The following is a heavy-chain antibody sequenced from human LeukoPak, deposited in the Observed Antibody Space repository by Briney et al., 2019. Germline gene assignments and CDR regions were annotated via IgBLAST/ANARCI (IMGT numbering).Heavy chain of an antibody. Sequence: GGSLRLSCAVSGFTFSSYAMHWVRQAPGKGLEWVAVISYDGSNKYYADSVKGRFTISRDNSKNTLYLQMNSLRAEDTAVYYCARDTAPRGRMDYWGQGTLVTVSS. V-gene: IGHV3-30-3*01. J-gene: IGHJ4*02. CDR1: GFTFSSYA. CDR2: ISYDGSNK. CDR3: ARDTAPRGRMDY.